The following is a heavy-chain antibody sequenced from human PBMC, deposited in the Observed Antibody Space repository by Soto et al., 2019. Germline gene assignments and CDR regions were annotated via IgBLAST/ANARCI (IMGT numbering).Heavy chain of an antibody. V-gene: IGHV4-59*01. CDR1: GGSISSYY. CDR3: ARGPPTSAFDY. CDR2: IYYSGST. J-gene: IGHJ4*02. Sequence: PSETLSLTCTVSGGSISSYYWSWIRQPPWKGLEWIGYIYYSGSTNYNPSLKSRVTISVDTSKNQFSLKLSSVTAADTAVYYCARGPPTSAFDYWGQGTLVTVSS.